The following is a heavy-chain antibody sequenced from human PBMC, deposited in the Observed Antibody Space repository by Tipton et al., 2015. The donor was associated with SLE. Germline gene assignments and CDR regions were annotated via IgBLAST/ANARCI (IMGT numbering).Heavy chain of an antibody. V-gene: IGHV3-30*02. CDR3: AKEHYDFWSGSGAFDY. Sequence: SLRLSCAASGFTFSNYAMHWVRQAPGKGLEWVAFIRYDGSNKYYADSVKGRFTISRDNSKNTLYLQMNSLTAEDTALYYCAKEHYDFWSGSGAFDYWGQGTLVTVSS. J-gene: IGHJ4*02. CDR2: IRYDGSNK. D-gene: IGHD3-3*01. CDR1: GFTFSNYA.